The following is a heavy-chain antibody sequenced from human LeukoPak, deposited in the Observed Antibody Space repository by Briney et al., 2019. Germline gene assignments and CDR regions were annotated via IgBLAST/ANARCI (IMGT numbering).Heavy chain of an antibody. CDR3: AREGGLYSYGAHW. CDR1: GYTFTGYY. V-gene: IGHV1-2*06. CDR2: INPNSGGT. Sequence: ASVKVSCKASGYTFTGYYLHWVRQAPGQGLEWMGRINPNSGGTNYAQKFQGRVTMTRDTSISTAYMELSRLRSDDTAVYYCAREGGLYSYGAHWWGQGTLVTVSS. J-gene: IGHJ4*02. D-gene: IGHD5-18*01.